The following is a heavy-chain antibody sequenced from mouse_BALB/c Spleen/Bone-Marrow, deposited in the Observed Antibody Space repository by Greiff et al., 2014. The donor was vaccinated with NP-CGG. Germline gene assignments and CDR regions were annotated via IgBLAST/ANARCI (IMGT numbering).Heavy chain of an antibody. D-gene: IGHD1-1*01. CDR1: GFNIKDTY. Sequence: VQLQQSGAELVKPGASVKLSCTASGFNIKDTYMHWVKQRPEQGLEWIGRIDPANGNTKYDPKFQGKATITADTSSNTAYLQLSSLTSEDTAVYYCAPYCYGSSQFAYWGQGTLVTVSA. CDR3: APYCYGSSQFAY. CDR2: IDPANGNT. J-gene: IGHJ3*01. V-gene: IGHV14-3*02.